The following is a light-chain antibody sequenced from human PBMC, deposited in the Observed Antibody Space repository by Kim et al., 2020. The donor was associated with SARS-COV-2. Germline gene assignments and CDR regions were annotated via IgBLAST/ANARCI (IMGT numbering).Light chain of an antibody. CDR1: SGSIASNY. CDR2: EDN. Sequence: NFMLTQPHSVSESPGKTVTISCTRSSGSIASNYVQWYQQRPGSAPTTVIYEDNQRPSGVPDRFSGSIDSSSNSASLTISGLKTEDEADYYCQSYDSNSWMYGGGTQLTVL. CDR3: QSYDSNSWM. J-gene: IGLJ3*02. V-gene: IGLV6-57*04.